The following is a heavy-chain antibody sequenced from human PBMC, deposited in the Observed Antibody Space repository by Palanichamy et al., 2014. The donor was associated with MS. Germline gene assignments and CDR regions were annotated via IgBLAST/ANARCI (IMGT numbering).Heavy chain of an antibody. Sequence: EVQLVQSGVEVKKPGATVKISCKVSGYTFTDYYMHWVQQAPGKGLEWMGLIDPEDGKTTYAEKLQGRVTITADTSTDTAHMELSSLRSEDTAVYYCAKGVGATIDYWGQGTLVTVSS. CDR3: AKGVGATIDY. CDR1: GYTFTDYY. J-gene: IGHJ4*02. V-gene: IGHV1-69-2*01. D-gene: IGHD1-26*01. CDR2: IDPEDGKT.